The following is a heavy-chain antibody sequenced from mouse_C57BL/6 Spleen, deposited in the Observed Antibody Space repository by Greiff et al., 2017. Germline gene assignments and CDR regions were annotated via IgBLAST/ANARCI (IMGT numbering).Heavy chain of an antibody. V-gene: IGHV2-6*01. CDR3: ARLTAVVATGDAMDY. J-gene: IGHJ4*01. D-gene: IGHD1-1*01. Sequence: VKLMESGPGLVAPSQSLSITCTVSGFSLTSYGVDWVRQSPGKGLEWLGVIWGVGSTNYNSARKSRLSISKDNSKSQVLLKMNSLQTDDTAMYYCARLTAVVATGDAMDYWGQGASVTVSS. CDR2: IWGVGST. CDR1: GFSLTSYG.